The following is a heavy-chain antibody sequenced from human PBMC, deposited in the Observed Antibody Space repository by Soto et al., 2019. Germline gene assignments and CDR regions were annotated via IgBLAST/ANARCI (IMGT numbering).Heavy chain of an antibody. CDR3: ASPSMTTATTSLDY. CDR2: IIPIFGTA. CDR1: GGTFSSYA. D-gene: IGHD4-17*01. V-gene: IGHV1-69*13. Sequence: ASVKVSCKASGGTFSSYAISWVRQAPGQGLEWMGGIIPIFGTANYAQKFQGRVTITADESTSTAYMELSSLRSEDTAVYYCASPSMTTATTSLDYWGQGTLVTVSS. J-gene: IGHJ4*02.